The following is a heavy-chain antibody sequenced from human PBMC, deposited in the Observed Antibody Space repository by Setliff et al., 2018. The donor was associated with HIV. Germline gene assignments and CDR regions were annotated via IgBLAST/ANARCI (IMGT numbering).Heavy chain of an antibody. CDR3: VKDYVVRGGKWDAFHI. CDR2: VTWNSGAV. Sequence: PGGSLRLSCAASGFIFDDYGMSWVRQAPGKGPEWVAGVTWNSGAVGYADSVKGRFTISRDNAKNSLYLQMNSLRLEDTALYHCVKDYVVRGGKWDAFHIWGQGTVVTVSS. CDR1: GFIFDDYG. D-gene: IGHD3-10*01. J-gene: IGHJ3*02. V-gene: IGHV3-9*01.